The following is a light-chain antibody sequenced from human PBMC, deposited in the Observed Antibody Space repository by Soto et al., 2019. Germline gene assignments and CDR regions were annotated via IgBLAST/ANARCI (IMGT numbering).Light chain of an antibody. CDR3: CSSAGSSTPWV. CDR2: EVS. CDR1: SSDVGSYNL. Sequence: QSVLTQPASVSGSPGQSITISCTGTSSDVGSYNLVSWYQQHPGKAPKLMIYEVSKRPSGVSNRFSGSKSGNTASLTISGLQAEDEADYYCCSSAGSSTPWVFGGGTKLTVL. V-gene: IGLV2-23*02. J-gene: IGLJ3*02.